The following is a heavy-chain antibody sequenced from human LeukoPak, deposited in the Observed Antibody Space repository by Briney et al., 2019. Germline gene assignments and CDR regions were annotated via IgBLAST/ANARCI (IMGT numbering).Heavy chain of an antibody. Sequence: ASVEVSCKAYGYSFTGSYMHWVRQAPGQGLEWMGWINPLRGDTNYAQKFQGRVTMTRDTSISTAYMELNSLRSDDTAVYFCARGYDSSGPFDYWGQGTLVTVSS. CDR3: ARGYDSSGPFDY. J-gene: IGHJ4*02. D-gene: IGHD3-22*01. CDR2: INPLRGDT. CDR1: GYSFTGSY. V-gene: IGHV1-2*02.